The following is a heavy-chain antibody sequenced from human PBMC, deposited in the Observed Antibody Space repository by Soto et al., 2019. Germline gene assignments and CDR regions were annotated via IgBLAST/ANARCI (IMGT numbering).Heavy chain of an antibody. CDR1: GGSISSSSYY. CDR2: IYYSGST. Sequence: SETLSLTCTVSGGSISSSSYYWGWIRQPPGKGLEWIGSIYYSGSTYYNPSLKSRVTISVDTSKNQFSLKLSSVTAADTAVYYCARLGGQLVEYWGQGTLVTVSS. J-gene: IGHJ4*02. CDR3: ARLGGQLVEY. D-gene: IGHD6-6*01. V-gene: IGHV4-39*01.